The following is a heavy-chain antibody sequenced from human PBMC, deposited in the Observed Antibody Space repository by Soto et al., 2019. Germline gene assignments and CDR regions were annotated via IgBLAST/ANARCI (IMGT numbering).Heavy chain of an antibody. J-gene: IGHJ6*02. CDR2: INPNSGGT. Sequence: ASVKVSCKASGYTFTGYYMHWVRQAPGQGLEWMGWINPNSGGTNYAQKFQGRVTMTRDTSISTAYMELSRLRSDDTAVYYCARVEMVYATNTLYYYYGMDVGGQGTTVTVSS. V-gene: IGHV1-2*02. D-gene: IGHD2-8*01. CDR1: GYTFTGYY. CDR3: ARVEMVYATNTLYYYYGMDV.